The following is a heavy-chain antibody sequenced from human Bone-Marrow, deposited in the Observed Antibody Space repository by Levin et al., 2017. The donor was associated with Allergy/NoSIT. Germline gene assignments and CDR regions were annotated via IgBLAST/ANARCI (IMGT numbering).Heavy chain of an antibody. CDR2: VFWDDDK. V-gene: IGHV2-5*02. Sequence: SGPTLVKPTQTLTLTCTFSAFSLTTDAVGVGWIRQPPGKALEWLALVFWDDDKRYTPSLRSRRTIPKGTSRNQVGLTMTNMDPVDTATYYCALASGGAYGDAFHIWGQGTMVTVSS. J-gene: IGHJ3*02. CDR3: ALASGGAYGDAFHI. CDR1: AFSLTTDAVG. D-gene: IGHD5-12*01.